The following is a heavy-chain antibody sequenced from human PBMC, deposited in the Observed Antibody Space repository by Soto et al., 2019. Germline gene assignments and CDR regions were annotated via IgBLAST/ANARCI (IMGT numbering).Heavy chain of an antibody. CDR1: GGSISSGGYY. J-gene: IGHJ5*02. D-gene: IGHD3-10*01. V-gene: IGHV4-31*03. CDR3: ARELGMIELWFGWFDP. CDR2: IYYSGST. Sequence: QVQLQESGPGLVKPSQTLSLTCTVSGGSISSGGYYWSWIRQHPGKGLEWIGYIYYSGSTYSNPSLRIRVTISVDTSKNQFSLKLGSVTAADTAVYYCARELGMIELWFGWFDPWGQGTLVTVSS.